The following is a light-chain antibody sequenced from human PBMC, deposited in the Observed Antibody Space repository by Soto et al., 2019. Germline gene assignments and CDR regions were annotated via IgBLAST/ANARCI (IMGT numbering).Light chain of an antibody. J-gene: IGLJ1*01. CDR2: DVS. CDR1: SSDVGGYNY. V-gene: IGLV2-14*01. Sequence: QSALTQPASVSGSPGQSITISCTGTSSDVGGYNYVSWYQQHPGKAPKLMIYDVSNRPSGVSNRFSGSKSGNTASQTISLLHDEDEADYYCSSYTSSSTRLYVFGTGTKLTVL. CDR3: SSYTSSSTRLYV.